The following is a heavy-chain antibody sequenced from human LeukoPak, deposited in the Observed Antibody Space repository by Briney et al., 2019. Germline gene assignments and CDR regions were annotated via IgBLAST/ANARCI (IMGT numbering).Heavy chain of an antibody. CDR3: ARVRGPDGWFAP. V-gene: IGHV4-39*01. CDR2: IYYSGNI. Sequence: SETLSLTCIVSGGSIDRSSYYWGWIRQPPGTGLEWIGSIYYSGNIYYNSSLKSRIAISVDTTKNLLALNLSSVTAADTAVYYCARVRGPDGWFAPWGQGTLVTVSS. CDR1: GGSIDRSSYY. J-gene: IGHJ5*02.